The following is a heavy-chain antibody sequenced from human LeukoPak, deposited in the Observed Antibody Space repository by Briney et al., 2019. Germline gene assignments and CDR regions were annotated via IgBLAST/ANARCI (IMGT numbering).Heavy chain of an antibody. CDR2: ISSSSSYI. Sequence: GGSLRLSCAASGFTFSSYSMNWVRQAPGKGLEWVSSISSSSSYIYYADSVKGRFTISRDNAKNSLYLQMNSLRAEDTAVYYCARSLDLNIVVATAIDYWGQGTLVTVSS. CDR1: GFTFSSYS. CDR3: ARSLDLNIVVATAIDY. V-gene: IGHV3-21*01. J-gene: IGHJ4*02. D-gene: IGHD2-21*02.